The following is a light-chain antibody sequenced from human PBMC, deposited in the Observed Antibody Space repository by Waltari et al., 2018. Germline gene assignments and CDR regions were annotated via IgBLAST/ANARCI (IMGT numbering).Light chain of an antibody. CDR2: KAS. CDR3: QEYDTLPVT. V-gene: IGKV1-5*03. CDR1: QSVKTN. J-gene: IGKJ4*01. Sequence: IQMTPPPSTLSTSVGYRVPRTCRASQSVKTNFAWYQQKPGKPPTVLIQKASRLESGVASRFSGSGYGKEFTLNISSLQPDDFATSYCQEYDTLPVTFGGGTTVDVK.